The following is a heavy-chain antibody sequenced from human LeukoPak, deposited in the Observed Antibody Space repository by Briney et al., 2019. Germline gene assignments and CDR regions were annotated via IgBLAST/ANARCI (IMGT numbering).Heavy chain of an antibody. CDR3: AREKTVLLWFGESNYGMDV. J-gene: IGHJ6*04. Sequence: GGSLRLSCAASGFTFSSYEMNWVRQAPGKGLEWVSYSSSSGSTIYYADSVKGRFTISRDNAKNSLYLQMNSLRAEDTAVYYCAREKTVLLWFGESNYGMDVWGKGTTVTVSS. CDR2: SSSSGSTI. V-gene: IGHV3-48*03. CDR1: GFTFSSYE. D-gene: IGHD3-10*01.